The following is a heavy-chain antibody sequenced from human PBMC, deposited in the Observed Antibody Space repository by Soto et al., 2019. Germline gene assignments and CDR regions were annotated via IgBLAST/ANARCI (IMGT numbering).Heavy chain of an antibody. D-gene: IGHD1-1*01. CDR3: ARGVLY. CDR2: IFYSGTT. CDR1: GGSISSGGYF. V-gene: IGHV4-31*03. J-gene: IGHJ4*02. Sequence: PSETLFLTCTFSGGSISSGGYFWSWIRQPPGKGLEWIGNIFYSGTTYYNPSLKSRVTISVDTSKNQFSLKLSSVTAADTAVYFCARGVLYWGQGTLVTVSS.